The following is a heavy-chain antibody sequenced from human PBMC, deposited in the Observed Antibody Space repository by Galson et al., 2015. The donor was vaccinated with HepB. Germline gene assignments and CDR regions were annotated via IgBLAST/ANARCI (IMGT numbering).Heavy chain of an antibody. CDR1: GFTFSWYS. V-gene: IGHV3-74*01. CDR3: ARVAAAGSVD. Sequence: SLRLSCAASGFTFSWYSMHWVRQAPGKGLVWVSRIKSDGSSTSYADSVKGRFTISRDNAKNTLYLRMNSLRDEDTAVYYCARVAAAGSVDWGQGTLVTVSS. D-gene: IGHD6-13*01. CDR2: IKSDGSST. J-gene: IGHJ4*02.